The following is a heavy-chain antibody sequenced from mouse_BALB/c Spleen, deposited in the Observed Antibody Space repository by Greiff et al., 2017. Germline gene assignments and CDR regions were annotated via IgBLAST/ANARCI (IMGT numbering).Heavy chain of an antibody. D-gene: IGHD2-1*01. CDR3: ARGGKKNDFDY. CDR1: GFTFSSYA. J-gene: IGHJ2*01. Sequence: EVQLQESGGGLVKPGGSLKLSCAASGFTFSSYAMSWVRQSPEKRLEWVAEISSGGGYTYYPDTVTGRFTISRDNAKNTLYLEMSSLRSEDTAMYYCARGGKKNDFDYGGQGTTLTVSS. V-gene: IGHV5-9-4*01. CDR2: ISSGGGYT.